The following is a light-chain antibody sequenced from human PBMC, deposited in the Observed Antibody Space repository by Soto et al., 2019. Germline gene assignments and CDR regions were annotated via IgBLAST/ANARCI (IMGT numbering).Light chain of an antibody. CDR2: EVS. Sequence: QSVLTQPASVSGSPGQSITISCTGTSSDVGSYNLVSWYQQHPGKAHKLMIYEVSKRPSGVSNRFSGSKSGNTASLTISLLQAEDEADYYCCSYAGSSTFFYVFGTGTKVTVL. CDR3: CSYAGSSTFFYV. V-gene: IGLV2-23*02. J-gene: IGLJ1*01. CDR1: SSDVGSYNL.